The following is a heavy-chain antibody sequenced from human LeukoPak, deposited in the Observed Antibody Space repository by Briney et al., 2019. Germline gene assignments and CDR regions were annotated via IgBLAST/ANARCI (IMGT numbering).Heavy chain of an antibody. D-gene: IGHD1-26*01. CDR2: ISSNGGST. CDR3: ARVRGGYFFDF. CDR1: GFTFSSYA. J-gene: IGHJ4*02. Sequence: GGSLRLSCAASGFTFSSYAMYWVRQAPGKGLEYVSSISSNGGSTYYANSVKGRFTISRDNSKNTLSLQMGSLRPADMAVYYCARVRGGYFFDFWGQGTLVTVSS. V-gene: IGHV3-64*01.